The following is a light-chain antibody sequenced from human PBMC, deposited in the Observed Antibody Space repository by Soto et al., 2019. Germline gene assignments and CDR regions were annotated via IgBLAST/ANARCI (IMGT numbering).Light chain of an antibody. J-gene: IGLJ1*01. V-gene: IGLV2-11*01. CDR2: DVS. Sequence: QSALTQPRSVSGSPGQSVTISCTGTSSDVGGYNSVSWYQQHPGKALKLMIYDVSKRPSGVPDRFSGSKSGNTASLTIAGLQAEDEADYYCCSYAGSYTYVFGTGTKVTVL. CDR1: SSDVGGYNS. CDR3: CSYAGSYTYV.